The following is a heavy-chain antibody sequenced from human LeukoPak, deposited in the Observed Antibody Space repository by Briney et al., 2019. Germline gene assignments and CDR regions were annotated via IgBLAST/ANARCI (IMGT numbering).Heavy chain of an antibody. J-gene: IGHJ4*02. V-gene: IGHV3-33*01. CDR2: IWYDGSNK. CDR3: ASSGGHSSGYLDY. Sequence: GGSLRLSCAASGFTFSSYGVHWVRQAPGMGLEWVAVIWYDGSNKYYADSVKGRFTISRDNSKNTLYLQMNSLRAEDTAVYYCASSGGHSSGYLDYWGQGTLVTVSS. CDR1: GFTFSSYG. D-gene: IGHD3-22*01.